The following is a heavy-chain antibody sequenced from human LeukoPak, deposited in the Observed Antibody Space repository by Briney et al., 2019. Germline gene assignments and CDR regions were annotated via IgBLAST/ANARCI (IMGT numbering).Heavy chain of an antibody. D-gene: IGHD6-13*01. V-gene: IGHV3-74*01. J-gene: IGHJ6*03. CDR3: LAGYYYYYMDV. CDR1: GFAFRNYW. CDR2: INTHGSST. Sequence: GGSLRLSCAASGFAFRNYWLHWVRQPPAKGLVWVARINTHGSSTNYADSVKGRFTISRDNAKNTLYLQMTSLSAEDTAVYYALAGYYYYYMDVWGKGTTVTVSS.